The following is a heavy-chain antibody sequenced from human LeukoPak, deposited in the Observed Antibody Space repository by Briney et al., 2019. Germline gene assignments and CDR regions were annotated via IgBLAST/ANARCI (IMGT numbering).Heavy chain of an antibody. CDR3: ARTQSQSGSYRYYFGY. J-gene: IGHJ4*02. CDR2: IYYISST. CDR1: GGSVGSAGYY. D-gene: IGHD1-26*01. Sequence: SETLSLTCTVSGGSVGSAGYYWSWIRQPPGGGLEWIGYIYYISSTNYNPSLKSRVTMSVNPSKNQFSLKLNSVTAADTAMYYCARTQSQSGSYRYYFGYWGQGTLVTVSS. V-gene: IGHV4-61*08.